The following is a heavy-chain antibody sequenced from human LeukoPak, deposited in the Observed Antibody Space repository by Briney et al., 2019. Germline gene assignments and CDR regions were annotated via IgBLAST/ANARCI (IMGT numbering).Heavy chain of an antibody. CDR2: ISGSGGST. V-gene: IGHV3-23*01. CDR1: GFTFSSYA. Sequence: AGGSLRLSCAASGFTFSSYAMSWVRQAPGKGLEWVSAISGSGGSTYYADSVKGRFTISRDNSKNTVFLQMDSLRAEDTAVYYCAKEMFCASPNCYRRLDYWGQGNLVTVSS. D-gene: IGHD2-2*02. CDR3: AKEMFCASPNCYRRLDY. J-gene: IGHJ4*02.